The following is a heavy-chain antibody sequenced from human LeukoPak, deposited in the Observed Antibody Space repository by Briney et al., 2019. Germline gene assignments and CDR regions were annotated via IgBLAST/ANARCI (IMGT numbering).Heavy chain of an antibody. D-gene: IGHD5-12*01. CDR3: ARGGVVATI. CDR1: GGSISSGGYS. V-gene: IGHV4-30-2*01. Sequence: SQTLSLTCAVSGGSISSGGYSWSWIRQPPGRGLEWIGYIYHSGSTYYNPSLKSRVTISVDRSKNQFSLKLSSVTAADTAVYYCARGGVVATIWGQGTLVTVSS. J-gene: IGHJ4*02. CDR2: IYHSGST.